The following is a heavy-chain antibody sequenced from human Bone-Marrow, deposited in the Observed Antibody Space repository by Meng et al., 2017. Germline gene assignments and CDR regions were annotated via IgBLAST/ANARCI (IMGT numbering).Heavy chain of an antibody. CDR1: GGSFIDYN. J-gene: IGHJ4*02. Sequence: LGSGLLKSSDNRTPTCVAFGGSFIDYNWSWIRPPPGKGLEWIGGINHSGSTNYRPSLAGRATISVDTSQNNLSLRLSSVTAADSAEYYCARGPTTLAHDFDYWGQGTLVTVSS. CDR3: ARGPTTLAHDFDY. CDR2: INHSGST. D-gene: IGHD4-11*01. V-gene: IGHV4-34*01.